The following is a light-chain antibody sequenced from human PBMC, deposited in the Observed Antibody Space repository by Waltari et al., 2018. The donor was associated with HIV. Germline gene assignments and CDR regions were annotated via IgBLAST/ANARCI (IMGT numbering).Light chain of an antibody. J-gene: IGLJ1*01. CDR2: SYN. CDR3: AAWDGSLSGYV. CDR1: SSNIGSTT. V-gene: IGLV1-44*01. Sequence: QSVLTHPPSASGTPGPRVTRSGSGSSSNIGSTTINWYQQLPGTAPKLLIFSYNQRPPGVPDRFSGSKSGTSASLAISGLQSEDEARYYCAAWDGSLSGYVFGTGTTVTVL.